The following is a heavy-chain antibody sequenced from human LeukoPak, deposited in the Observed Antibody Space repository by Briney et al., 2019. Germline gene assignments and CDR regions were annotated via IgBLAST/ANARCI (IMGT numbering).Heavy chain of an antibody. V-gene: IGHV3-30*02. J-gene: IGHJ1*01. Sequence: PGGSLRLSCAASGFTFSSYGMHWVRQAPGKGLEWVAFIRYDGSNKYYADSVKGRFTISRDNSKNTLYLQMNSLRAEDTAVYYCAKDSGRYCSSTSCPFYFQHWGQGTLVTVSS. CDR1: GFTFSSYG. CDR2: IRYDGSNK. D-gene: IGHD2-2*01. CDR3: AKDSGRYCSSTSCPFYFQH.